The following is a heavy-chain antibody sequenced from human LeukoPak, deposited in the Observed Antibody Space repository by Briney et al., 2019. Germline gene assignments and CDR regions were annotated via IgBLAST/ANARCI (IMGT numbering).Heavy chain of an antibody. J-gene: IGHJ6*03. V-gene: IGHV3-23*01. CDR1: RFTFSNYA. CDR2: ISSTGGTT. D-gene: IGHD2-15*01. CDR3: AKNGDRGAYCTGGTCYPYFYYYMDV. Sequence: GGSLRLSCAASRFTFSNYAMSWVRQAPGKGLEWVSSISSTGGTTYYADSVKGRFTISRDNSKNTLYLQMNSLRAEDTAIYYCAKNGDRGAYCTGGTCYPYFYYYMDVWGKGTTVTI.